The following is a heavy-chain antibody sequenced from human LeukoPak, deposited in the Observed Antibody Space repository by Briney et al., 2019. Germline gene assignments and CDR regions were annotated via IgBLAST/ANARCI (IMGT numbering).Heavy chain of an antibody. Sequence: ASVKVSCKASGYTFTSYDINWVRQATGQGLEWMGWMNPNSGNTGYAQEFQGRVTITRNTSISTAYMELSSLRSEDTAVYYCARGSGSGSYWSVDYWGQGTLVTVSS. J-gene: IGHJ4*02. V-gene: IGHV1-8*03. CDR2: MNPNSGNT. CDR1: GYTFTSYD. D-gene: IGHD3-10*01. CDR3: ARGSGSGSYWSVDY.